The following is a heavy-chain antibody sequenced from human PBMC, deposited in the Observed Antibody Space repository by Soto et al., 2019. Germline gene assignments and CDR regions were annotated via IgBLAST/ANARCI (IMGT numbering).Heavy chain of an antibody. CDR2: ISGSGGST. V-gene: IGHV3-23*01. CDR1: GFTFSSYA. D-gene: IGHD6-19*01. Sequence: EVQLLESGGGLVQPGGSLRLSCAASGFTFSSYAMNWVRQAPGKGLELVSVISGSGGSTYYADSVKGRFTISRDNSKNTMYQQMNSLRADDTAVYYCARRSSGWYLDYWGQGTLVTVSS. CDR3: ARRSSGWYLDY. J-gene: IGHJ4*02.